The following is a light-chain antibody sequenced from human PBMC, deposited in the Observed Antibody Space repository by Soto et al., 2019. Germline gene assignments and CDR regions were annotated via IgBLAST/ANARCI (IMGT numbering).Light chain of an antibody. CDR2: EVT. Sequence: QSALTQPASVSGSPEHSSTIFSTGTISDIGAYDYVSWYQQYPCRVPKLLIHEVTNRHSGVSDRFSGSKSGNTASLTISGLQPQDEVDYYCRAHAGSSDFCVFGTGTQVTVL. J-gene: IGLJ1*01. V-gene: IGLV2-14*01. CDR3: RAHAGSSDFCV. CDR1: ISDIGAYDY.